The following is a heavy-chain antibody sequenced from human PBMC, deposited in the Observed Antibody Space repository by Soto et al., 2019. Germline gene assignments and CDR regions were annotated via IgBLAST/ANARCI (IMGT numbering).Heavy chain of an antibody. CDR1: GGSISSHY. CDR3: ARGGSSGWFYFDY. J-gene: IGHJ4*02. D-gene: IGHD6-19*01. CDR2: IYSSGST. V-gene: IGHV4-59*11. Sequence: SETLSLTCTVSGGSISSHYWIWMRQPPGKGLEYIGYIYSSGSTNYNPSLKSRVTISIDTSKSQFSLKVSSVTAADTAVYYCARGGSSGWFYFDYWGQGTLVT.